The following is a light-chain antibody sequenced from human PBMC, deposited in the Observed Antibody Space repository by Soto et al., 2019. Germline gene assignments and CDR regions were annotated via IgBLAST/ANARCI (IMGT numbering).Light chain of an antibody. Sequence: EIVLTQSPGTLSFSPGERATLPCRASQSITSNYLAWYQQKAGQVPRLLLYGASTRPTGIPDRFSGSGSGTDFTLTITRLEPDDFAVYYCQHYGSSPRTFGQGTKVDIK. CDR2: GAS. CDR3: QHYGSSPRT. CDR1: QSITSNY. V-gene: IGKV3-20*01. J-gene: IGKJ1*01.